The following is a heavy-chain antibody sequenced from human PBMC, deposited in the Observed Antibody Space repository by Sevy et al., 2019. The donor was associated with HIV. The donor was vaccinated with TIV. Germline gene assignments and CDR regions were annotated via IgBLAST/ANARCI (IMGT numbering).Heavy chain of an antibody. V-gene: IGHV3-30*02. CDR1: GFAFGSYG. CDR2: IRYDGREE. J-gene: IGHJ5*02. D-gene: IGHD6-13*01. Sequence: GGSLRLSCIASGFAFGSYGMHWVRQAPGKGLEWVAIIRYDGREELYEDSVKGRFTISRDNFRNTVYLQMNRWRVDDTAMYDCAKYAPIAWYVWFDPRGQGTQVTVSS. CDR3: AKYAPIAWYVWFDP.